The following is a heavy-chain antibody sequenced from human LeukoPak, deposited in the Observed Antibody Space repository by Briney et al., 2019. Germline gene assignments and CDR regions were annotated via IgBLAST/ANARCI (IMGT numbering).Heavy chain of an antibody. V-gene: IGHV4-34*01. Sequence: TSETLSLTCAVYGGSFSGYYWSWIRQPPGKGLEWIGEINHSGSTNYNPSLKSRVTISVDTSKNQFSLKLSSVTAADTAVYYCARGRDSSSPPFGYWGQGTLVTVSS. CDR3: ARGRDSSSPPFGY. J-gene: IGHJ4*02. CDR2: INHSGST. D-gene: IGHD6-6*01. CDR1: GGSFSGYY.